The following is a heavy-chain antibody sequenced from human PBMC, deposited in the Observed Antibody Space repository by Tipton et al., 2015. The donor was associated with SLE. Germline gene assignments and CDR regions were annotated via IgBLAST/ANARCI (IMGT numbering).Heavy chain of an antibody. CDR2: ISDSGST. V-gene: IGHV4-31*03. CDR1: GDSITDSGYS. D-gene: IGHD6-25*01. Sequence: TLSLTCTVSGDSITDSGYSWNWVRQHPGAGLEWIGYISDSGSTSYNPSLRSRVAISVDRSKNQFSLNLSSMTAADTAVYYCARAGWDYTNGWLLSDWGQGTLVTVSS. J-gene: IGHJ4*02. CDR3: ARAGWDYTNGWLLSD.